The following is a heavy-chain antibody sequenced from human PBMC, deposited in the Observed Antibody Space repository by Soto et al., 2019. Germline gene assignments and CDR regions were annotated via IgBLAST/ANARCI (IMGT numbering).Heavy chain of an antibody. V-gene: IGHV3-73*01. CDR2: IRSKANSYAT. D-gene: IGHD6-19*01. CDR1: GFTFSGSA. CDR3: TRLGEQWLVSRGRAPDGMDV. J-gene: IGHJ6*02. Sequence: EVQLVESGGGLVQPGGSLRLSCAASGFTFSGSAMHWVRQASGKGLEWVGRIRSKANSYATAYAASVKGRFTISRDDSKNTAYLQMNSLKTEDTAVYYCTRLGEQWLVSRGRAPDGMDVWGQGTTVTVSS.